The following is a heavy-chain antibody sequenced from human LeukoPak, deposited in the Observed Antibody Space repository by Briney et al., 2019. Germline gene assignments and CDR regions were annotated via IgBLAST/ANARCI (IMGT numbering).Heavy chain of an antibody. V-gene: IGHV3-7*01. CDR1: GFTFSNYW. J-gene: IGHJ6*02. CDR3: GRDMDV. Sequence: GGSLRLSCAASGFTFSNYWMTWVRQAPGKGLEWVANMNQDGSGKYYVDSVKGRFTISRDNAKNSLYLQMNSLRFEDTAVYYCGRDMDVWGQGTTVTVSS. CDR2: MNQDGSGK.